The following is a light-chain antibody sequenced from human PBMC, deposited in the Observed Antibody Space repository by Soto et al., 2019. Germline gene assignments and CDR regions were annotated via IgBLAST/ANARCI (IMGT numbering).Light chain of an antibody. CDR2: AAS. CDR3: QQSYGTPIT. J-gene: IGKJ5*01. V-gene: IGKV1-39*01. CDR1: QSISSW. Sequence: DIQMTQAPSTLSASVVDRVTITCRASQSISSWLAWYQQKPGKAPNLLIYAASSLQSGVPSRFSGSGSGTDFTLTISSLQPEDFATYYCQQSYGTPITCGQGKRREIK.